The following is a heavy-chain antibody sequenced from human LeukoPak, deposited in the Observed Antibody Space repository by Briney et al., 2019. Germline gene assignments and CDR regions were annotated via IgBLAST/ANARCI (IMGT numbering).Heavy chain of an antibody. CDR2: IRSDGSDT. J-gene: IGHJ4*02. V-gene: IGHV3-74*01. Sequence: GGSLRLSCAASGFTFGDTWMHWVRQAPGEGLVWVSRIRSDGSDTRYAESVKGRFTISGDNAKNTLYLQMNSLRAEDMAVYYCARDLVYGSASYGYWGQGTLVTVSS. D-gene: IGHD3-10*01. CDR3: ARDLVYGSASYGY. CDR1: GFTFGDTW.